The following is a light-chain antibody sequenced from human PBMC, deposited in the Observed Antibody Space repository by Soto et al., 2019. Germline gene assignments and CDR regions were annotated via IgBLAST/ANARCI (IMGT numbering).Light chain of an antibody. V-gene: IGKV1-39*01. J-gene: IGKJ2*01. CDR1: QTISTY. CDR2: DAS. CDR3: QQSDSTPYT. Sequence: DIQMTQSPSSLSASVGDRVTITCRASQTISTYLNWYQQKPGKAPRLLIYDASSLLSGVPSRFSGSASGTDFTLTIASLQPEDFSTYYCQQSDSTPYTFGQWTKVEI.